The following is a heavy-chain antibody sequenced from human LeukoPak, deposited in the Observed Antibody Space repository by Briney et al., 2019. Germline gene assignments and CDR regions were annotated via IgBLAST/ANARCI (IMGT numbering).Heavy chain of an antibody. J-gene: IGHJ4*02. V-gene: IGHV4-39*01. Sequence: SETLSLTCTVSGGSISSSSYYWGWIRQPPGKGLEWIGSIYYSGSTYYNPSLKSRVTISVDTSKNQFSLKLSSVTAADTAVYYCARLLSLYFDYWGQGTLVTVSS. CDR3: ARLLSLYFDY. CDR1: GGSISSSSYY. D-gene: IGHD2/OR15-2a*01. CDR2: IYYSGST.